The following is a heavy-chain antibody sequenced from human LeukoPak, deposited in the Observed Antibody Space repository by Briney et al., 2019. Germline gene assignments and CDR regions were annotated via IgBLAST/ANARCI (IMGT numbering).Heavy chain of an antibody. CDR3: AIGDSFLASVGPQFAY. Sequence: GGSLRLSCAASGFTFSSYAMSWVRQAPGKGLEWVSAISGSGGSTYYADSVKGRFTISRDNSKNTLYLQMNSLRAEDTAVYYWAIGDSFLASVGPQFAYWGQGTMVTVSS. CDR1: GFTFSSYA. CDR2: ISGSGGST. D-gene: IGHD3-3*02. J-gene: IGHJ4*02. V-gene: IGHV3-23*01.